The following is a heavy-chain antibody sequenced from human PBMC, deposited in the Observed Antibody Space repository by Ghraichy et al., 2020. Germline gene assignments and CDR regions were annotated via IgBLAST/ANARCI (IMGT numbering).Heavy chain of an antibody. V-gene: IGHV4-34*01. D-gene: IGHD1-26*01. CDR2: INHSGST. Sequence: SETLSLTCAVYGGSFSGYYWSWIRQPPGKGLEWIGEINHSGSTNYNPSLKSRVTISVDTSKNQFSLKLSSVTAADTAVYYCARGLYRRSIDIWGQGTMVTVSS. CDR3: ARGLYRRSIDI. J-gene: IGHJ3*02. CDR1: GGSFSGYY.